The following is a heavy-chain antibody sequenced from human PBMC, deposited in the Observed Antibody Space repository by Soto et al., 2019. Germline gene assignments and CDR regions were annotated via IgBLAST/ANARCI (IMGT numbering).Heavy chain of an antibody. CDR2: ISGSGGST. V-gene: IGHV3-23*01. Sequence: GGSLRLSCAASGFTFSSYAMSWVRQAPGKGLEWVSAISGSGGSTYYADSVKGRFTISRDNSKNTLYLQMNSLRAEDTAVYYCAREYDFWSGTTFNSFDPWGQGTLVTVSS. CDR1: GFTFSSYA. D-gene: IGHD3-3*01. CDR3: AREYDFWSGTTFNSFDP. J-gene: IGHJ5*02.